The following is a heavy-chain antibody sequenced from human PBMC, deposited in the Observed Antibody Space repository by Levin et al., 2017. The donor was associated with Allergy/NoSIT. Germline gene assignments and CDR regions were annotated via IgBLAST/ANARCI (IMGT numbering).Heavy chain of an antibody. Sequence: SETLSLTCTVSGGSISSGGYYWSWIRQHPGKGLEWIGYIYYSGSTYYNPSLKSRVTISVDTSKNQFSLKLSSVTAADTAVYYCARVGIVATIYYYYYMDVWGKGTTVTVSS. D-gene: IGHD5-12*01. V-gene: IGHV4-31*03. CDR3: ARVGIVATIYYYYYMDV. J-gene: IGHJ6*03. CDR2: IYYSGST. CDR1: GGSISSGGYY.